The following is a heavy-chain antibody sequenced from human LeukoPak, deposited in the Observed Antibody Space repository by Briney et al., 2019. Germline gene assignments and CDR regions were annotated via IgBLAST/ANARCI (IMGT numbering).Heavy chain of an antibody. Sequence: SETLSLTCTVSGDSISNSSYFWGWIRQPPGKGLEWIGSIYYSGSTYYNPSLKSQVTISIDTSKNQFSLKLNSVTAADTAVYYCARDLVSGYSYGRFDYWGQGTLVAVSS. D-gene: IGHD5-18*01. J-gene: IGHJ4*02. CDR2: IYYSGST. CDR3: ARDLVSGYSYGRFDY. CDR1: GDSISNSSYF. V-gene: IGHV4-39*07.